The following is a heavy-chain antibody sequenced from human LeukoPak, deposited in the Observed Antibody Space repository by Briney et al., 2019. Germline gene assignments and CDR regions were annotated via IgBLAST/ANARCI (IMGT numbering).Heavy chain of an antibody. Sequence: GGSLRLSCAASGFTFSSYSMNWVRQAPGKGLEWVSSISSSSSYIYYADSVKGRFAISRDNAKNSLYLQMNSLRAEDTAVYYCARVATGYSSAYWGQGTLVTVSS. D-gene: IGHD6-19*01. CDR3: ARVATGYSSAY. J-gene: IGHJ4*02. CDR2: ISSSSSYI. V-gene: IGHV3-21*01. CDR1: GFTFSSYS.